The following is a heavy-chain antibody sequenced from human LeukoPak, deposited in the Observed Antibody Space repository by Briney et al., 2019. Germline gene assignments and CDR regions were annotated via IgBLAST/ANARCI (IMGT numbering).Heavy chain of an antibody. J-gene: IGHJ2*01. V-gene: IGHV4-59*01. CDR2: IYNSGST. CDR3: ARDKGPYWYFDL. CDR1: DGSISSYY. Sequence: SETLSLTCAVSDGSISSYYWNWIRQPPGKGLEWIGNIYNSGSTDYNPSLKSRVTILVNLSKKLISLKLTSVTAADTALYYCARDKGPYWYFDLWGRGTLVTVSS.